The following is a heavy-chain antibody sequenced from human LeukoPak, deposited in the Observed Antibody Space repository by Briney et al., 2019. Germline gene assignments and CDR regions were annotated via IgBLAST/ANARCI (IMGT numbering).Heavy chain of an antibody. CDR3: ARRPLNYYGDSFFDY. J-gene: IGHJ4*02. V-gene: IGHV1-18*01. CDR1: GYTFTSYG. Sequence: ASVKVSCKASGYTFTSYGISWLRQPPGQGLEWMGWISAYNCNTNYAQKLQGRVTMTTDTSTSTAYMELRSLRSDDTAVYYCARRPLNYYGDSFFDYWGQGTLVTVSS. CDR2: ISAYNCNT. D-gene: IGHD4-17*01.